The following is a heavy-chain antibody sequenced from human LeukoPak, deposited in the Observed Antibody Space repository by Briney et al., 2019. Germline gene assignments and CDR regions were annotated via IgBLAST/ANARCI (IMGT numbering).Heavy chain of an antibody. J-gene: IGHJ4*02. D-gene: IGHD3-10*01. CDR2: IIPIFGTA. CDR1: GGTFSSYA. CDR3: ARVIYGSGSYYDY. Sequence: SVKVSCKASGGTFSSYAISWVRQAPGQGREWMGGIIPIFGTANYAQKFQGRVTITADESTSTAYMELSSLRSEDTAVYYCARVIYGSGSYYDYWGQGTLVTVSS. V-gene: IGHV1-69*13.